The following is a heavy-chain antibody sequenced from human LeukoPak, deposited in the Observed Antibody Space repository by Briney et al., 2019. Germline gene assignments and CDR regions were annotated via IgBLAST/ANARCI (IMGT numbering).Heavy chain of an antibody. D-gene: IGHD2-2*01. J-gene: IGHJ5*02. CDR2: ISAYNGNT. CDR3: ARDCSSSSCYHYP. CDR1: GYTFTGYY. V-gene: IGHV1-18*04. Sequence: ASVKVSCKASGYTFTGYYIHWVRQAPGQGLEWMGWISAYNGNTDYAQNFQGRVTMTTDTSTTTAYMELRSLRSDDTAVYYCARDCSSSSCYHYPWGQGTLVTVSS.